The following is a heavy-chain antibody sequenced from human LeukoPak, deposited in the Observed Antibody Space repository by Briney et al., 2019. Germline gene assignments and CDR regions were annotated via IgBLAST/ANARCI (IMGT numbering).Heavy chain of an antibody. D-gene: IGHD3-10*01. CDR3: ARDRVRGVING. CDR1: GFTFSSYS. J-gene: IGHJ4*02. V-gene: IGHV3-21*01. Sequence: GGSLRLSCAASGFTFSSYSMNWVRQAPGKGLEWVSSISSSSSYIYYADSVEGRFTISRDNAKNSLYLQMNSLRAEDTAVYYCARDRVRGVINGWGQGTLVTVSS. CDR2: ISSSSSYI.